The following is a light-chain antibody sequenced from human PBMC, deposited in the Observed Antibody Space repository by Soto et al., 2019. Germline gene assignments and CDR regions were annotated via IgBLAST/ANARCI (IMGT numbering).Light chain of an antibody. J-gene: IGKJ4*01. Sequence: DIQMTQSPSSLSASVGDRVTITCRASQSIGSYLNWYQQAPGRAPKFLISAASSLQSGVPSRFSGSGSGTDFSLTISSLQPEDFATNFCQQSYYTPLTFGGGTKVDIK. CDR1: QSIGSY. CDR2: AAS. CDR3: QQSYYTPLT. V-gene: IGKV1-39*01.